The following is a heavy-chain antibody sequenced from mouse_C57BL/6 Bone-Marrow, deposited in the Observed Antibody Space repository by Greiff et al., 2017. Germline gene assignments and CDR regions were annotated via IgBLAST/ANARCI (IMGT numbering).Heavy chain of an antibody. CDR3: ARGGYYYAMDY. J-gene: IGHJ4*01. Sequence: VQLQESGPELVKPGASVKISCKASGYSFTSYYIHWVKQRPGQGLEWIGWIYPGSGNTKYNEKFKGKDTLTADTSSSTAYMQLSSLTSEDSAVYYCARGGYYYAMDYWGQGTSVTVSS. CDR1: GYSFTSYY. V-gene: IGHV1-66*01. CDR2: IYPGSGNT.